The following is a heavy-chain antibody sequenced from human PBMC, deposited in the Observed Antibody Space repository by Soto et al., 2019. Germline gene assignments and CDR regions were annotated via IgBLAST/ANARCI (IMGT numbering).Heavy chain of an antibody. V-gene: IGHV3-48*03. J-gene: IGHJ6*02. CDR1: GFTFSSYE. CDR2: ISSSGSTI. Sequence: GGSLRRSCAASGFTFSSYEMNWVRQAPGKGLEWVSYISSSGSTIYYADSVKGRFTISRDNAKNSLYLQMNSLRAEDTAVYYCARDGDTAMETHYYYYYGMDVWGQGTTVTVSS. CDR3: ARDGDTAMETHYYYYYGMDV. D-gene: IGHD5-18*01.